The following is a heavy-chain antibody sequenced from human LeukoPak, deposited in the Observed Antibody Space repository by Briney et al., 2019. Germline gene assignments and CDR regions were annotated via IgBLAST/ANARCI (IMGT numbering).Heavy chain of an antibody. J-gene: IGHJ3*02. D-gene: IGHD6-13*01. CDR1: GFTFSSYW. CDR2: IKRDGSEK. Sequence: GGSLRLSCEASGFTFSSYWMTWVRQAPGKGLEWVANIKRDGSEKYYVDPVEARFTISRDNAKNSLYLQMNSLRAEDTAVYYCARVGIAADLDAFDIWGQGTMVTVSS. CDR3: ARVGIAADLDAFDI. V-gene: IGHV3-7*01.